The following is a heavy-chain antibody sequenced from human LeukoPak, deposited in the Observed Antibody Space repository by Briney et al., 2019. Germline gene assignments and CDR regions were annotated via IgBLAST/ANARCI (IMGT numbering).Heavy chain of an antibody. CDR3: AKADRGWGVITKG. V-gene: IGHV3-23*01. J-gene: IGHJ4*02. CDR1: RFTFTTYA. Sequence: PGGSLRLSCAPSRFTFTTYAMSWVRQAPGRGLEWVSAIGGSSDFTYYAEYVKGRFTISRDNSKKTLYLQMNSLRAEDTAVYYCAKADRGWGVITKGWGQGTLVTASS. CDR2: IGGSSDFT. D-gene: IGHD3-10*01.